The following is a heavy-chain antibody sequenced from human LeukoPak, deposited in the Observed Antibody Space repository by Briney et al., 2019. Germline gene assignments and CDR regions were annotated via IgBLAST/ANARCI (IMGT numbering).Heavy chain of an antibody. V-gene: IGHV7-4-1*02. Sequence: ASVKVSCKASGYTFTSYGISWVRQAPGQGLEWMGWINTNTGNPTYAQGFTGRFVFSLDTSVSTAYLQISSLKAEDTAVYYCAREAVLLWFGERLAGKNYFDYWGQGTLVTVSS. D-gene: IGHD3-10*01. J-gene: IGHJ4*02. CDR1: GYTFTSYG. CDR3: AREAVLLWFGERLAGKNYFDY. CDR2: INTNTGNP.